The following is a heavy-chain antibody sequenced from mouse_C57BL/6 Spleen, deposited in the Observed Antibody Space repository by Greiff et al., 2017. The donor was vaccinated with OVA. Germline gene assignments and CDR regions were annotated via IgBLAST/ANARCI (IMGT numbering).Heavy chain of an antibody. D-gene: IGHD2-1*01. V-gene: IGHV14-4*01. J-gene: IGHJ2*01. CDR3: TSGGNYVFDY. Sequence: EVKLVESGAELVRPGASVKLSCTASGFNIKDDYMHWVKQRPEQGLEWIGWIDPENGDTEYASKFQGKATITADTSSNTAYLQLSSLTSEDTAVYYCTSGGNYVFDYWGQGTTLTVSS. CDR1: GFNIKDDY. CDR2: IDPENGDT.